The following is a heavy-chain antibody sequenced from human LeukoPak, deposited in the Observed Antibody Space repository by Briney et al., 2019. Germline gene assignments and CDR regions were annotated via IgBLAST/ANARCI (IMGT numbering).Heavy chain of an antibody. J-gene: IGHJ4*02. CDR2: IYWNDDK. CDR1: GFSLSTSGVG. Sequence: SGPTLVKPTQILTLTCTFSGFSLSTSGVGVGWIRQPPGKALEWLALIYWNDDKRYSPSLKSRLTITKDTSKNQVVLTMTNMDPVDTATYYCAHRIAARPYDYWGQGTLVTVSS. D-gene: IGHD6-6*01. CDR3: AHRIAARPYDY. V-gene: IGHV2-5*01.